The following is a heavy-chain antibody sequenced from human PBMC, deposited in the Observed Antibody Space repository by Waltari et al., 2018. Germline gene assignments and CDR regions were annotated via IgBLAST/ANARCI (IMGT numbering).Heavy chain of an antibody. V-gene: IGHV1-69*05. CDR3: SAIYGSGYAYNSFDP. CDR2: VIICVSRA. J-gene: IGHJ5*02. Sequence: QVQLVQSGAEVKQPGSAAEDSCKACGGWVSSYAIRWEGQDRGQGLEWVGRVIICVSRANYAQKSQNRVTTTTDDTTSTPYTRLSSLGTAATTVYYCSAIYGSGYAYNSFDPWGQGTLVTVSS. D-gene: IGHD3-10*01. CDR1: GGWVSSYA.